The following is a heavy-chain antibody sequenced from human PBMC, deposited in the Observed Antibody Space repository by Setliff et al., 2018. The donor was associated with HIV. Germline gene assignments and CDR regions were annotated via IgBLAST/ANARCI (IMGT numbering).Heavy chain of an antibody. CDR3: ARLSSAAMWGGGAFDI. V-gene: IGHV1-18*01. J-gene: IGHJ3*02. D-gene: IGHD2-2*01. CDR1: GYTFNSYG. Sequence: ASVKVSCKASGYTFNSYGISWVRQAPGQGPEWVGWIATYNGNTIYAQQFQGRVTMTEDTSTDTAYMELRSLGFEDTAVYYCARLSSAAMWGGGAFDIWGQGTMVTVSS. CDR2: IATYNGNT.